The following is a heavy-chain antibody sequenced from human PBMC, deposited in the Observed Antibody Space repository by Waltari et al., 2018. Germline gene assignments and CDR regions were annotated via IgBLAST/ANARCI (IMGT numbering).Heavy chain of an antibody. J-gene: IGHJ4*02. CDR1: GGSISSYY. Sequence: QVQLQESGPGLVKPSETLSLTCTVSGGSISSYYWSWIRQPPGKGVDWIGYIYYSGVPNDNRSLKSRGTIAVDTSNDQFSRKLSSVTAADTAVYYCARDRVGAGFDYWGQGTLVTVSS. CDR2: IYYSGVP. V-gene: IGHV4-59*01. D-gene: IGHD1-26*01. CDR3: ARDRVGAGFDY.